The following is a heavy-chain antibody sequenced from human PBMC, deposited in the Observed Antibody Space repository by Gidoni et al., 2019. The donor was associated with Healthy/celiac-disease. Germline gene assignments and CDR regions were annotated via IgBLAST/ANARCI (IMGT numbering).Heavy chain of an antibody. D-gene: IGHD6-6*01. J-gene: IGHJ3*02. V-gene: IGHV3-21*01. CDR2: ISSSSSYR. CDR3: ARALYSSSPTEPPTYDAFDI. Sequence: EVQLVESGGGLVKPGGSLSLSCAASGFTFSSYSMHWVRQAPGKGLEGVSSISSSSSYRYYADSVKGRFTISRDNAKNSLYLQMNSLRAEDTAVYYCARALYSSSPTEPPTYDAFDIWGQGTMVTVSS. CDR1: GFTFSSYS.